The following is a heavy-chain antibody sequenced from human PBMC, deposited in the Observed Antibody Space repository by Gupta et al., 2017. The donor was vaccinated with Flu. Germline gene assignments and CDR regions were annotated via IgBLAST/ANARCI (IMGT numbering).Heavy chain of an antibody. CDR1: GFTFSSYE. CDR3: ARGHWDS. J-gene: IGHJ4*02. CDR2: ISSSGVT. V-gene: IGHV3-48*03. Sequence: EVQLVESGGGVVQPGGSLRLSCAASGFTFSSYEMNWVRRAPGKGLEWVAFISSSGVTYYTDSVKDRFTISRDNAKNSVHLQMHSLRAEDTAFYYCARGHWDSWGQGTLVTVSS.